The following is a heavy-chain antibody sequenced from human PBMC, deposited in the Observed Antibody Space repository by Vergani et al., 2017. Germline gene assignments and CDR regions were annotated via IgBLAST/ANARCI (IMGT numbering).Heavy chain of an antibody. J-gene: IGHJ3*02. D-gene: IGHD3-16*02. V-gene: IGHV4-31*03. Sequence: QVQLQESGPGLVKPSQTLSLTCTVSGGSISSGGYYWSWIRQHPGKGLEWIGYIYYSGSTYYNPSLKSRVTISVDKSKIQFSLKLSSETAADTAVYYSAEGGKELMSTFGGVSVPDAFDIWGQGTMVTVSS. CDR3: AEGGKELMSTFGGVSVPDAFDI. CDR2: IYYSGST. CDR1: GGSISSGGYY.